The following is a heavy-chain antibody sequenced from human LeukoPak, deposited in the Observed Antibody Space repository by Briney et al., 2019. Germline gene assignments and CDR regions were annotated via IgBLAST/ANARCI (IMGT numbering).Heavy chain of an antibody. J-gene: IGHJ4*02. CDR3: ARDFHYGNSGYPLDY. V-gene: IGHV1-3*01. D-gene: IGHD3-22*01. CDR1: GYTFTSYA. Sequence: GASVKVSCKASGYTFTSYAMHWVRQAPGQRLEWMGWINAGNGNTKYSQKFQGRVTITRDTSASTAYMELSSLRSEDTAVYYCARDFHYGNSGYPLDYWGQGTLVTVSS. CDR2: INAGNGNT.